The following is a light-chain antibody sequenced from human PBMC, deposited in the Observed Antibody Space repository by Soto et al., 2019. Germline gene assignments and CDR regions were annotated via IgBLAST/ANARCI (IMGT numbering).Light chain of an antibody. Sequence: QSVLTQPPSVSGAPGQRVTISCTGRSSNIGAGYDVHWYQQLPGTAPKLLIYGNSNRPSGVPDRFSGSKSGTSASLAITGLQADDEADYYCQSYDSSLSGSRVFGTGTKLTVL. V-gene: IGLV1-40*01. CDR3: QSYDSSLSGSRV. CDR2: GNS. J-gene: IGLJ1*01. CDR1: SSNIGAGYD.